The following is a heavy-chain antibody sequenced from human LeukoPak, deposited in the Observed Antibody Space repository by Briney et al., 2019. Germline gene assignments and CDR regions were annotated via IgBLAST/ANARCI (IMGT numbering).Heavy chain of an antibody. J-gene: IGHJ4*02. D-gene: IGHD1-26*01. CDR3: ARVRQGRDFDY. CDR2: ISAYKCKT. V-gene: IGHV1-18*01. Sequence: ASVKVSCKASGYTFTSYGISWVRPAPGQGLAWMGWISAYKCKTNYAQKLQGRVTMTTDTSTSTAYMEPRSLRSDDTAVYYCARVRQGRDFDYWGQGTLVPVSS. CDR1: GYTFTSYG.